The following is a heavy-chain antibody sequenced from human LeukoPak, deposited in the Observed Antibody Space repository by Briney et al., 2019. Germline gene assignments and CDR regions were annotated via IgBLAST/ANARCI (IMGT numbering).Heavy chain of an antibody. CDR2: IWYDGSNK. V-gene: IGHV3-30*02. D-gene: IGHD7-27*01. Sequence: GGSLRLSCAASGFTFSNYGMHWVRQAPGKGLEWVAVIWYDGSNKYYADSVKGRFTISRDNSKNTLYLQMNGLRTEDTAVYYCAKDEAHTGEQDCWGQGTLVTVSS. CDR3: AKDEAHTGEQDC. CDR1: GFTFSNYG. J-gene: IGHJ4*02.